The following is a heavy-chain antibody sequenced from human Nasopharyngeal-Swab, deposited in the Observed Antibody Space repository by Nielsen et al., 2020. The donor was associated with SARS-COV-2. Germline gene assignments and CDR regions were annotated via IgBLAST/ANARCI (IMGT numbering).Heavy chain of an antibody. J-gene: IGHJ6*02. CDR2: ISADNGNT. V-gene: IGHV1-18*04. CDR3: ATGVIAARLLYCYGLDV. CDR1: GYTFTSYA. D-gene: IGHD6-6*01. Sequence: ASVKVSCKASGYTFTSYAISWARQAPGQGLEWMGWISADNGNTNYAQKLQGRVTMTTDTSTSTAYMEMRSLRSDDTAVYYCATGVIAARLLYCYGLDVWGQGTTVTVSS.